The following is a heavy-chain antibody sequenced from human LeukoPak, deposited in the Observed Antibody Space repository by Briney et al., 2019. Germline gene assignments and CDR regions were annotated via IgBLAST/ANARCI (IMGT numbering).Heavy chain of an antibody. CDR3: ARDFRYYDSSGPSYYYYGMDV. V-gene: IGHV3-7*01. CDR2: IKQDGSEK. CDR1: GFTFSSYW. D-gene: IGHD3-22*01. Sequence: GGSLRLSCAASGFTFSSYWMSWVRQAPGKGLEWVANIKQDGSEKYYVDSVKGRFTISRDNAKNSLYLRMNSLRAEDTAVYYCARDFRYYDSSGPSYYYYGMDVWGQGTTVTVSS. J-gene: IGHJ6*02.